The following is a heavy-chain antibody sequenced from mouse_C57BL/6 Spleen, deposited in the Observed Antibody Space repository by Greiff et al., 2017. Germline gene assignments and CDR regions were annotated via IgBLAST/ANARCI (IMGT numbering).Heavy chain of an antibody. J-gene: IGHJ3*01. CDR2: IYPGSGNT. CDR3: ARHDYDEAWFAY. D-gene: IGHD2-4*01. V-gene: IGHV1-76*01. Sequence: VQLQQSGAELVRPGASVKLSCKASGYTFTDYYINWVKQRPGQGLEWIARIYPGSGNTYYNEKFKGKATLTAEKSSSTAYMQLSSLTSEDSAVYFCARHDYDEAWFAYWGQGTLVTVSA. CDR1: GYTFTDYY.